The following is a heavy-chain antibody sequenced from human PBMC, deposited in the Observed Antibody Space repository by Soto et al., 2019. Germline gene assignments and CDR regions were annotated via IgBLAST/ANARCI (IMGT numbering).Heavy chain of an antibody. CDR3: AREAPFAY. V-gene: IGHV1-69*04. Sequence: SGKVSCKGSGYTFTSYGISWVRQAPGQGLEWMGRIIPILGIANYAQKFQGRVTITADKSTSTAYMELSSLRSEDTAVYYCAREAPFAYWGQGTLVTVSS. CDR1: GYTFTSYG. J-gene: IGHJ4*02. CDR2: IIPILGIA.